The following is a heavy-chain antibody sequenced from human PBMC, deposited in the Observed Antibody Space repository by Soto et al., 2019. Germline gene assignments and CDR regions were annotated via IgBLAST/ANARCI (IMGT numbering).Heavy chain of an antibody. V-gene: IGHV1-3*01. D-gene: IGHD5-12*01. CDR2: INAGNGNT. CDR3: ARGFSGYDRRIDY. Sequence: ASVKVSCKVSGYTFTSYAMHWVRQAPGQRLEWMGWINAGNGNTKYSQKFQGRVTITRDTSASTAYMELSSLRSEDTAVYYCARGFSGYDRRIDYRGKGPLLTVSS. J-gene: IGHJ4*02. CDR1: GYTFTSYA.